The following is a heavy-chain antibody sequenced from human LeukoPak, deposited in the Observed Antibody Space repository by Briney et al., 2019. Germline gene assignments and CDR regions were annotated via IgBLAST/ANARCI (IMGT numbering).Heavy chain of an antibody. V-gene: IGHV3-53*01. CDR3: ATGKYSNVWSHFDY. CDR2: IYSGGST. Sequence: GGSLRLSCAASGFTVSSNYMSWVRQAPGKGLEWVSVIYSGGSTYYADSVKGRFTISRDNSKNTLYLQMNSLRAEDTAIYYCATGKYSNVWSHFDYWGQGTLVTVSS. D-gene: IGHD6-19*01. CDR1: GFTVSSNY. J-gene: IGHJ4*02.